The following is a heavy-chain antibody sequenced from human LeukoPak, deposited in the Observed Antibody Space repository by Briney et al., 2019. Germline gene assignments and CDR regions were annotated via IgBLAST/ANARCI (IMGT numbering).Heavy chain of an antibody. D-gene: IGHD2-8*01. CDR1: GFTFSSYS. V-gene: IGHV3-21*01. CDR3: ARGDIVLKVYALSDY. J-gene: IGHJ4*02. Sequence: GGSLRLSCAASGFTFSSYSMNWVRQAPGKGLEWASSISGSGSYIYYADSVKGRFTISRDNAKNSLYLQMNSLRAEDTAVYYCARGDIVLKVYALSDYWGQGTLVTVS. CDR2: ISGSGSYI.